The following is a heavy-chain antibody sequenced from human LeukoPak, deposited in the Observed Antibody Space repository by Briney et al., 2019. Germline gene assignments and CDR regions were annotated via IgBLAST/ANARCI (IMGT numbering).Heavy chain of an antibody. Sequence: SETLSLTCTVSAGSISGSSYDWGWVRQPPGKGLEWIGSIYYSGNTSYSPSLKSRVTVSVDTSKNQFSLKLSSVTAADTAVYYCAIHPDLDSPRRKYYFDYWGQGTLVTVSS. D-gene: IGHD3/OR15-3a*01. CDR1: AGSISGSSYD. V-gene: IGHV4-39*01. CDR2: IYYSGNT. J-gene: IGHJ4*02. CDR3: AIHPDLDSPRRKYYFDY.